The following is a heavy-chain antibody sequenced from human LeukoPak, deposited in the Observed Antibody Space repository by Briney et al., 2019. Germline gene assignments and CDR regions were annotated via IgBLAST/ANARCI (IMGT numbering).Heavy chain of an antibody. CDR2: ISYDGSNK. D-gene: IGHD6-19*01. CDR3: ARHGDGSGWPLYYFDY. V-gene: IGHV3-30-3*01. CDR1: GFTFSNYA. Sequence: GGSLRLSCAASGFTFSNYAMHWVRQAPGKGLEWVAVISYDGSNKYYADSVKGRFTISRDNSKNTLYLQMNSLRAEDTAVYFCARHGDGSGWPLYYFDYWGQGTLVTVSS. J-gene: IGHJ4*02.